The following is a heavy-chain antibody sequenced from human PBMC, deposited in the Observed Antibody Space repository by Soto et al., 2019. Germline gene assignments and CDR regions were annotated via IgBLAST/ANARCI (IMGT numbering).Heavy chain of an antibody. Sequence: EVQLLESGGGLVQPGGALRLSCEASGFTFSTNAMSWVRQAPGKGLDWVSVISDSGKTYYADSVKGRFTVSRDNSKNTLYLQMNSLRVEDSAVYYCAKCLRGVSSGYCGQGTLVTVSS. CDR3: AKCLRGVSSGY. J-gene: IGHJ4*02. CDR1: GFTFSTNA. CDR2: ISDSGKT. D-gene: IGHD3-16*02. V-gene: IGHV3-23*01.